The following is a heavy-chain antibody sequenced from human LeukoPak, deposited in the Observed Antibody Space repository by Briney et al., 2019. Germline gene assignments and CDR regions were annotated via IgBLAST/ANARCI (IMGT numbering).Heavy chain of an antibody. V-gene: IGHV3-15*01. CDR2: FKSKTDGGTT. Sequence: GGSLRLSCAASGFSFNNYAMSRVRQATGKGLEWVGRFKSKTDGGTTDYAAPVKGRFIVSRDDSKNTLYLQMNSLRTEDTAVYYCTKDIGYFDYWGQGTLVTVSS. J-gene: IGHJ4*02. CDR3: TKDIGYFDY. CDR1: GFSFNNYA.